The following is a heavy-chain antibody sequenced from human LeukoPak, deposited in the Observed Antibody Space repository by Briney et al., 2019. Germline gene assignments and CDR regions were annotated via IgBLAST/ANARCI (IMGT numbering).Heavy chain of an antibody. CDR1: GYTFTSYA. J-gene: IGHJ5*02. CDR2: INAGNGNT. CDR3: ARTTVTTIGYGWFDP. Sequence: ASVKVSCKASGYTFTSYAMHWVRQAPGQRLEWMGWINAGNGNTKYSQKFQGRVTITRDTSASTAYMELSGLRSEDTAVYYCARTTVTTIGYGWFDPWGQGTLVTVSS. D-gene: IGHD4-17*01. V-gene: IGHV1-3*01.